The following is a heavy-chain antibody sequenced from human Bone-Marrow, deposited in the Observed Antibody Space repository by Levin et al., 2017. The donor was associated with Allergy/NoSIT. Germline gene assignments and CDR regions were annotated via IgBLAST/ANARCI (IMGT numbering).Heavy chain of an antibody. CDR1: GFIFSNYD. CDR3: VRRVDS. Sequence: GESLKISCAASGFIFSNYDMNWVRQAPGKGLEWLSFITGSSGAIYYADSVKGRFTISRDNAINSLYLQMNSLRADDTAVYYCVRRVDSWGQGTLVTVSS. J-gene: IGHJ4*02. CDR2: ITGSSGAI. V-gene: IGHV3-48*04.